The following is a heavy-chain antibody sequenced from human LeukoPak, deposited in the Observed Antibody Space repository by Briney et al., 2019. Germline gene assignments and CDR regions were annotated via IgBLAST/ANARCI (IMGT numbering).Heavy chain of an antibody. CDR3: ARDSKLSAGTGGSFDY. J-gene: IGHJ4*02. CDR1: GFTFSLYS. Sequence: PGGSLRLSCAASGFTFSLYSMYWVRQAPGEGLEWVSLISYDGRDIQYADSVKGRFTISRDNSKNTLYLQMNSLRAEDTAVYYCARDSKLSAGTGGSFDYWGQGTLVTVSS. V-gene: IGHV3-30*04. CDR2: ISYDGRDI. D-gene: IGHD6-13*01.